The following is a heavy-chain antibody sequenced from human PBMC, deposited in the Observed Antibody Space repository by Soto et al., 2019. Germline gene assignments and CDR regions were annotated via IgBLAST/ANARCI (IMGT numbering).Heavy chain of an antibody. CDR3: AKFFVETGSNSGWPWSFHY. Sequence: GGSLRLSCAASGFTLSGYAMDWVRQAPGKGLEYVSGISSNGVGTYYANSVQGRFTISRDNSKNTVYLQMNSLRAEDAAVYYCAKFFVETGSNSGWPWSFHYWGQGTLVTVSS. V-gene: IGHV3-64*04. CDR1: GFTLSGYA. D-gene: IGHD6-25*01. J-gene: IGHJ4*02. CDR2: ISSNGVGT.